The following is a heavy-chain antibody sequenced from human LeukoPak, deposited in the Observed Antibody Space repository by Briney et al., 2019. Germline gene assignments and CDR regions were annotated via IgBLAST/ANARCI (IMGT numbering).Heavy chain of an antibody. Sequence: GGSLRLSCAASAFVLNDYYMSWVRQAPGKGLEWVSYISDSGTTIYYADSVKGRFTISRDNAKNSLYLQMNSLRAEDTAVYYCARDADSSGWDTDFDYWGQGTLVTVSS. J-gene: IGHJ4*02. V-gene: IGHV3-11*04. CDR3: ARDADSSGWDTDFDY. D-gene: IGHD6-19*01. CDR2: ISDSGTTI. CDR1: AFVLNDYY.